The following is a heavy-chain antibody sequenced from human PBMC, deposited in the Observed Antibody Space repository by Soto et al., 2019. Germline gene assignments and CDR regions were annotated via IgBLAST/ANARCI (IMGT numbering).Heavy chain of an antibody. CDR2: IYYSGST. J-gene: IGHJ4*02. V-gene: IGHV4-39*01. D-gene: IGHD3-10*01. Sequence: SETLSLTCTVSGGSISSSSYYWGWIRQPPGKGLEWIGSIYYSGSTYSNPSLKSLVTISADTSKNQFSLKLSSVTAADTAVYYCARQGNYYGSGSYVIDHWGQGTLVTVSS. CDR1: GGSISSSSYY. CDR3: ARQGNYYGSGSYVIDH.